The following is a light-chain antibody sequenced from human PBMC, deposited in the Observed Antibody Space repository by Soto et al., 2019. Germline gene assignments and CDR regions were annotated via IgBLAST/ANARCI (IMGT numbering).Light chain of an antibody. V-gene: IGKV2-28*01. CDR2: LGS. CDR3: MQALQTPLIP. J-gene: IGKJ5*01. Sequence: DIVMTQSPLSLPVTPGEPASISCRSSQSLLHSNGYNYLDWYLQKPGQSPQLLIYLGSNRASGVPDRFSGSGSGTDFTLKISRVEAEDVGVYYCMQALQTPLIPFGQGTRLEIK. CDR1: QSLLHSNGYNY.